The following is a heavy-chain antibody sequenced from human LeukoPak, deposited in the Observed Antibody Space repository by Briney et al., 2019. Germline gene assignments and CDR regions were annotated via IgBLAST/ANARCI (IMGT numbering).Heavy chain of an antibody. D-gene: IGHD1-14*01. Sequence: SETLSLTCTVSGGSISSYYWSWIRQPPGKGLAWIGYIYYSGSTNYNPSLKSRVTISVDTSKNQFSLKLSSVTAADTAVYYCASSNPEGAFDIWGQGTMVTVSS. CDR3: ASSNPEGAFDI. CDR2: IYYSGST. V-gene: IGHV4-59*08. CDR1: GGSISSYY. J-gene: IGHJ3*02.